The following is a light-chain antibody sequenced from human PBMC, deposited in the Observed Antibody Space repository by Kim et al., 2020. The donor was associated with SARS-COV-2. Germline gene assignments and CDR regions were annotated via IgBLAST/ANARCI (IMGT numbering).Light chain of an antibody. CDR1: QIVETC. CDR3: QHYIRFPYT. CDR2: QAS. Sequence: SAAVGDRVTITCRASQIVETCLAWYQQKPGTAHKLLVYQASSLQVGVPSRFSGSGSGAEFTLTINSLQPDDFATYYCQHYIRFPYTFGQGTKLEI. V-gene: IGKV1-5*03. J-gene: IGKJ2*01.